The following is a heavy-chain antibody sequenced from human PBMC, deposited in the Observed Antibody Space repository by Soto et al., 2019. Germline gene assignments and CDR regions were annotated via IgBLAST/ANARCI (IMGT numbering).Heavy chain of an antibody. Sequence: EVQLVESGGGLVQPGGSLRLSCAASGFTFSSYEMNWVRQAPGKGLEWVSYISSSGSTIYYADSVKGRFTISRDNAKNSLYLQMNSLRGEDTAVYYCARKSITIFGVVIISVYGMEVWGQGTTVTVSS. J-gene: IGHJ6*02. CDR2: ISSSGSTI. V-gene: IGHV3-48*03. CDR3: ARKSITIFGVVIISVYGMEV. CDR1: GFTFSSYE. D-gene: IGHD3-3*01.